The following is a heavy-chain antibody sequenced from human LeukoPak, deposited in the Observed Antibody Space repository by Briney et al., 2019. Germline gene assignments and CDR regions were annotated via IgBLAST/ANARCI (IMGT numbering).Heavy chain of an antibody. J-gene: IGHJ5*02. CDR1: GGSISSYY. V-gene: IGHV4-59*01. Sequence: SETLSLTCTVSGGSISSYYWSWIRQPPGKGLEWIGYIFYSGSTNYNPSPKSRVTISVDTSKNQFPLKLSSVTAADTAVYYCARVFSYPLRAPFDPGGQGTLVTVSA. D-gene: IGHD3-3*01. CDR2: IFYSGST. CDR3: ARVFSYPLRAPFDP.